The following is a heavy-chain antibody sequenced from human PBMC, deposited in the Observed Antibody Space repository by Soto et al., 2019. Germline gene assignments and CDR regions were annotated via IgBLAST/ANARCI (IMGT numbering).Heavy chain of an antibody. CDR1: GDSVSSNTAA. V-gene: IGHV6-1*01. CDR2: TYYRSKWYN. J-gene: IGHJ3*02. Sequence: SQTLPLTCAISGDSVSSNTAAWNWIRQSPSRGLEWLGRTYYRSKWYNDYAVSVKSRITINPDTSKNQFSLQLNSVTPEDTAVYYCARGAPLTGYHAFDIWGQGTMVTVSS. CDR3: ARGAPLTGYHAFDI. D-gene: IGHD3-9*01.